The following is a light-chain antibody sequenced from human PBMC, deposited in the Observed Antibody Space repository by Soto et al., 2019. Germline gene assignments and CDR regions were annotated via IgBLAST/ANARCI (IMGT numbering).Light chain of an antibody. CDR1: QTISSW. Sequence: DIQMTQAPSTLSASVGDRVTITCRASQTISSWLAWYQQKPGKAPKLLIYKASTLKSGVPSRFSGSGSETEFTLTISSLQPDDFATYYCQQYNSYSTFGQGTRV. J-gene: IGKJ1*01. CDR2: KAS. V-gene: IGKV1-5*03. CDR3: QQYNSYST.